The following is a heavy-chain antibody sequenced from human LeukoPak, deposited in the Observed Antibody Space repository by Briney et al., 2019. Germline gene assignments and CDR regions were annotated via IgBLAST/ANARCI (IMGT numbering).Heavy chain of an antibody. V-gene: IGHV4-38-2*02. J-gene: IGHJ4*02. CDR2: IYHSGST. D-gene: IGHD3-10*01. CDR3: ARDTYYYGSGSYYTSHPRGVDY. Sequence: SETLSLTCTVSGYSISSGYYWGWIRPPPGKGLEWIGSIYHSGSTYYNPSLKSRVTISVDTSKNQFSLKLSSVTAADTAVYYCARDTYYYGSGSYYTSHPRGVDYWGQGTLVTVSS. CDR1: GYSISSGYY.